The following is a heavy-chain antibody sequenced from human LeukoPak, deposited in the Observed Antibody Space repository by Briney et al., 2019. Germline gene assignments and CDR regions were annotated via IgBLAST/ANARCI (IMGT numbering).Heavy chain of an antibody. CDR2: ISGSGTST. V-gene: IGHV3-23*01. J-gene: IGHJ3*02. Sequence: GGSLRLSCAASGFTFSSSAMSWVRQAPGKGLEWVSSISGSGTSTYYADSVKGRFTISRDNSKNTLYLQMNSLRAEDTAMYYCAKVSLNMVNDAFDIWGQGTMVSVSS. D-gene: IGHD4/OR15-4a*01. CDR1: GFTFSSSA. CDR3: AKVSLNMVNDAFDI.